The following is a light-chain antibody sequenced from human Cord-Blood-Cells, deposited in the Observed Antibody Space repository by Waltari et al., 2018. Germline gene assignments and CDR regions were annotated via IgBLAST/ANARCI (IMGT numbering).Light chain of an antibody. CDR1: SSDVGGYNL. Sequence: QSAQTHPASVSGSPGQSITISCTGTSSDVGGYNLVSWYQQHPGKAPKLMIYEGSKRPSGVSNRFSGSKSGNTASLTISGLQAEDEADYYCCSYAGSSTVFGGGTKLTVL. CDR2: EGS. CDR3: CSYAGSSTV. J-gene: IGLJ3*02. V-gene: IGLV2-23*01.